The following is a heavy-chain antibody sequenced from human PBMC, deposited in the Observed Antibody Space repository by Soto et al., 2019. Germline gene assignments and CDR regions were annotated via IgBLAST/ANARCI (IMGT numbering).Heavy chain of an antibody. D-gene: IGHD1-26*01. CDR2: TRNKADSYTT. J-gene: IGHJ4*02. Sequence: EVQMVESGGGLVQPGGSLRLSCEASGCTFSNHYMDWVRQAPGKGLQWVGRTRNKADSYTTEYAANVKVRFTISRDDSKNSLYLQMNRLKTEDTAVYYCATGVVGAADYWGQGTLVTVSS. CDR1: GCTFSNHY. CDR3: ATGVVGAADY. V-gene: IGHV3-72*01.